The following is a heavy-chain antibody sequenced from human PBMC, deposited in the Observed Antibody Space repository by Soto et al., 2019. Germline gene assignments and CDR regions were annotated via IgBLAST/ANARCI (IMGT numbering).Heavy chain of an antibody. V-gene: IGHV4-31*03. CDR2: IYYSGST. D-gene: IGHD3-3*01. CDR3: ARGGGFITIFGVVTIFDY. J-gene: IGHJ4*02. CDR1: GGSISSGGYY. Sequence: SETLSLTCTVSGGSISSGGYYWSWIRQHPGKGLEWIGYIYYSGSTYYNPSLKSRVTISVDTSKNQFSLKLSSVTAADTAVYYCARGGGFITIFGVVTIFDYWGQGTLVTVSS.